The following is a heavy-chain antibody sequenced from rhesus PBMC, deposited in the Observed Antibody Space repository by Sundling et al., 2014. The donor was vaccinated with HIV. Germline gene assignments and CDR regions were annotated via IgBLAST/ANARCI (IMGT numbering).Heavy chain of an antibody. Sequence: QVQLQESGPAVVKPSETLSLTCAVSGASISSSNWWSWIRQSPGKGLEWIGGIYGSGGSTEYNPSLKSRVTISKDTSKNQFSLNLSSVTAADTAVYYCAGGIVVAVSVSVADYWGQGVLVTVSS. D-gene: IGHD2-39*02. J-gene: IGHJ4*01. CDR3: AGGIVVAVSVSVADY. V-gene: IGHV4-93*01. CDR2: IYGSGGST. CDR1: GASISSSNW.